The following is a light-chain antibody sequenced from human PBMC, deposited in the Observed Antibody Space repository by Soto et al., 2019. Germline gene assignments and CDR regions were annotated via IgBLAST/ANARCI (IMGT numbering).Light chain of an antibody. V-gene: IGKV3-20*01. Sequence: EIVLTQSPGTLSLSPGERATLSCRASQSVSSSYLAWYQQKPGQAPRLLIYGASSRATGIPARFSGSGSGTDFTLTISSLEPEDFAVYYCQQYGSSPKTFGQGTKLDSK. J-gene: IGKJ1*01. CDR2: GAS. CDR1: QSVSSSY. CDR3: QQYGSSPKT.